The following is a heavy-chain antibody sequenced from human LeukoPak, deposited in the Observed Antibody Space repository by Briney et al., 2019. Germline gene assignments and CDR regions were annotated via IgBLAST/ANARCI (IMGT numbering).Heavy chain of an antibody. CDR1: GFNFCDYG. J-gene: IGHJ3*02. D-gene: IGHD3-10*01. Sequence: PGGSLRLSCAASGFNFCDYGMNWVRQVPGKGVEWVSGLNWNGGSTGYADSVKGRFTISRDNGKNSLYLQMNSLRAEDTALYYCSSGDFSIRGDAFDIWGQGTMVTVSS. V-gene: IGHV3-20*04. CDR2: LNWNGGST. CDR3: SSGDFSIRGDAFDI.